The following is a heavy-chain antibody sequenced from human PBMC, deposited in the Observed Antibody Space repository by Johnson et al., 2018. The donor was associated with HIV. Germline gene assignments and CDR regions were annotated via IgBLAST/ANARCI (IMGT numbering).Heavy chain of an antibody. D-gene: IGHD3-22*01. CDR3: ARGRIRMKVVDLRGGGFDI. CDR2: ISFDGGTK. J-gene: IGHJ3*02. V-gene: IGHV3-30*04. Sequence: QVQLVESGGGVVQPGRSMRLSCAASGLNFSDYSMHWVRQAPGKGLEWVAIISFDGGTKYYADSVKGRFTISRDNSNNTLYLQMNSLRVEDTAVYLCARGRIRMKVVDLRGGGFDIWGQGTKVTVSS. CDR1: GLNFSDYS.